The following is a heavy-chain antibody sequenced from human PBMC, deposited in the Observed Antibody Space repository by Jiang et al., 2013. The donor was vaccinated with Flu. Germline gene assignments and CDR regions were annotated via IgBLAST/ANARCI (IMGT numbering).Heavy chain of an antibody. CDR2: ISYDGSNK. Sequence: SGFTFSTYAMHWVRQAPGKGLEWVAVISYDGSNKYYADSVKGRFTISRDNSKNTLYLQMNSLRAEDTAVYYCSRDFWRRAHDAFDIWGQGTMVTVSS. CDR3: SRDFWRRAHDAFDI. D-gene: IGHD3-3*01. J-gene: IGHJ3*02. CDR1: GFTFSTYA. V-gene: IGHV3-30-3*01.